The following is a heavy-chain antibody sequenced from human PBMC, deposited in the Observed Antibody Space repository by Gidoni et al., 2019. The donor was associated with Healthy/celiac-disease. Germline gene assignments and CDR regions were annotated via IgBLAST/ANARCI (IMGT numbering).Heavy chain of an antibody. CDR1: RYTFTIYG. J-gene: IGHJ4*02. Sequence: QVQLVQSDAEVKKPGASVKVSCKAARYTFTIYGSSWVRQAPGQGLEWMGWISAYNGDTNYAQNLQGRVTMTTDTSTSTAYMERRSLRSDDTAVYYCARGRGYSYGYSYWGQGTLVTVSS. V-gene: IGHV1-18*01. CDR3: ARGRGYSYGYSY. D-gene: IGHD5-18*01. CDR2: ISAYNGDT.